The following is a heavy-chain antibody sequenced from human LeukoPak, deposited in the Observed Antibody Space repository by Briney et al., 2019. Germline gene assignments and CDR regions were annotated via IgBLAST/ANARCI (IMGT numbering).Heavy chain of an antibody. CDR3: ARDASGMALYYYYMDV. CDR2: ISSSGSTI. Sequence: GGSLRLSCAASGFTFSSYEMNWVRQAPGKGLEWVSYISSSGSTIYYADSVKGRFTISRDNAKNSLYLQMNSLRAEDTAVYYCARDASGMALYYYYMDVWGKGTTVTVSS. D-gene: IGHD2-15*01. J-gene: IGHJ6*03. V-gene: IGHV3-48*03. CDR1: GFTFSSYE.